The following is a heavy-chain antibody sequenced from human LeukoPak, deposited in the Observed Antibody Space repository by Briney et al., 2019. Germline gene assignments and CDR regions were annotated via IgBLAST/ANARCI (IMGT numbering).Heavy chain of an antibody. Sequence: PGGSLRLSCAASGFTFDDYAMHWVRQAPGKGLEWVSGISWNSGSIGYADSVKGRFTISRDNAKNSLYLQMNSLRAEDTAVYYCARNGGGVRGVPSYYFDYWGQGTLVTVSS. CDR3: ARNGGGVRGVPSYYFDY. J-gene: IGHJ4*02. V-gene: IGHV3-9*01. CDR1: GFTFDDYA. D-gene: IGHD3-10*01. CDR2: ISWNSGSI.